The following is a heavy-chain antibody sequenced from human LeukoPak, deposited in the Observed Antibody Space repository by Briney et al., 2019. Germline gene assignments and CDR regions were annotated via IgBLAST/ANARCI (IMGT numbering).Heavy chain of an antibody. CDR1: GGSISSSSYY. V-gene: IGHV4-39*01. CDR2: IYYSGST. Sequence: SETLSLTCTVSGGSISSSSYYWGWIRQPPGKGLEWIGSIYYSGSTYYNPSLKSRVTISVDTSKNQFSLKLSSVTAADMAVYYCARLRWGIDYWGQGTLVTVSS. J-gene: IGHJ4*02. CDR3: ARLRWGIDY. D-gene: IGHD2-8*02.